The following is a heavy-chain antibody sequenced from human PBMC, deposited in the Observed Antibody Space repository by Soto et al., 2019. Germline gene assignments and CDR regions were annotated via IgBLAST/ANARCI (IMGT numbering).Heavy chain of an antibody. CDR3: AHVYWAASGTRYYFDY. CDR1: GFSFSIDGMG. Sequence: QITLKESGPTLVKPTQTLTLTCTFSGFSFSIDGMGVDWIRQPPGKALEWLALIYWDDDKRFSPSHKSRLTITKDGSRKQVVLTLTNMDPADTATYDCAHVYWAASGTRYYFDYWGQGTLVTVSS. D-gene: IGHD1-7*01. CDR2: IYWDDDK. V-gene: IGHV2-5*02. J-gene: IGHJ4*02.